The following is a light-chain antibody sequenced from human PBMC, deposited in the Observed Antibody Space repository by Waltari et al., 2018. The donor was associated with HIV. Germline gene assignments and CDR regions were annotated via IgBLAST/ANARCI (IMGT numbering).Light chain of an antibody. CDR2: EVS. Sequence: QSALTQPPSASGSPGQSVTISCTGTSSDVGGYNYVSWYQQHPGKGPKLMIYEVSKRPSGVPDRFSGSKSGNTASLTVSGLQADDEADYYCSSYGGIDNVIFGGGTKLTVL. CDR1: SSDVGGYNY. CDR3: SSYGGIDNVI. J-gene: IGLJ2*01. V-gene: IGLV2-8*01.